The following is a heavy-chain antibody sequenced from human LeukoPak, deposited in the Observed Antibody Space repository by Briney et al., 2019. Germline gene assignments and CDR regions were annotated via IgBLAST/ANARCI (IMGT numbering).Heavy chain of an antibody. CDR3: AKVQLWFTKWLYYFDY. D-gene: IGHD5-18*01. J-gene: IGHJ4*02. V-gene: IGHV3-23*01. CDR2: ISGSGGST. Sequence: PGGSLRLSCAASGFTFSSYAMSWVRQAPGKGLERVSAISGSGGSTYYADSVKGRFTISRDNSKNTLYLQMNSLRAEDTAVYYCAKVQLWFTKWLYYFDYWGQETLVTVSS. CDR1: GFTFSSYA.